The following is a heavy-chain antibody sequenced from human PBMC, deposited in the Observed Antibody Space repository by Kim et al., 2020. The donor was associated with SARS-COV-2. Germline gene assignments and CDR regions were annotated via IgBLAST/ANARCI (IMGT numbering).Heavy chain of an antibody. Sequence: GGSLRLSCAASGFTFSSYSMNWVRQAPGKGLELVSSISSSSSYIYYADSVKGRFTISRDNAKNSLYLQMNSLRAEDTAVYYCARDSGEYYDSSGYHYYYYGMDVWGQGTTVTVSS. V-gene: IGHV3-21*01. CDR1: GFTFSSYS. D-gene: IGHD3-22*01. J-gene: IGHJ6*02. CDR3: ARDSGEYYDSSGYHYYYYGMDV. CDR2: ISSSSSYI.